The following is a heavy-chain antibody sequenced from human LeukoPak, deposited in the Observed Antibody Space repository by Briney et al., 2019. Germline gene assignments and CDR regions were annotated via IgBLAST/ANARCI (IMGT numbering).Heavy chain of an antibody. CDR2: IYYSGST. Sequence: PSETLSLTCTCTGGSISSSTHYWVWIRQPPGRGLEWIASIYYSGSTHYNPSLKSRVTMSVDTSKNQFSLKLSSVTAAETAVYYGARRCGTVAGNFFDYWGQGTLVTVSS. D-gene: IGHD6-13*01. CDR1: GGSISSSTHY. J-gene: IGHJ4*02. CDR3: ARRCGTVAGNFFDY. V-gene: IGHV4-39*01.